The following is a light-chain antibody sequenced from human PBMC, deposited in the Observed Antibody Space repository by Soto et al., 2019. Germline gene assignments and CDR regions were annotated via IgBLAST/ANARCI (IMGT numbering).Light chain of an antibody. CDR2: AAS. V-gene: IGKV1-39*01. CDR3: QQSYSPMYT. CDR1: RSISSY. J-gene: IGKJ2*01. Sequence: DIQMTQSPSSLSASVGDRVTITCRASRSISSYLNWYQQKPGKAPKLLIYAASSLQSGVPSRFSGSGSGTDFTLTISSLQPEDFATYYCQQSYSPMYTFGQGTKVDIK.